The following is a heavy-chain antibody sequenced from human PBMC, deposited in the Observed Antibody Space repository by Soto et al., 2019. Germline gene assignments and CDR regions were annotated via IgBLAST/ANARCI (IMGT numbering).Heavy chain of an antibody. J-gene: IGHJ4*02. D-gene: IGHD6-19*01. Sequence: EVLLLESGGGLVQPGGSLRLSCAASGFTFSNYAMSWVRQAPGKGLEWVSAITGSGGGTYYAGSVKGRFTISRDNSKNTLYLQMTSLRGEDTAVYYCAKDWAIAVAGSDYWGQGTLDTVSS. CDR2: ITGSGGGT. V-gene: IGHV3-23*01. CDR1: GFTFSNYA. CDR3: AKDWAIAVAGSDY.